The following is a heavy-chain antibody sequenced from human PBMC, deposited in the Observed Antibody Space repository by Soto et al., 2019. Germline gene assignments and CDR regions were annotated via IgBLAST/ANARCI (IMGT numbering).Heavy chain of an antibody. D-gene: IGHD3-10*01. J-gene: IGHJ6*03. CDR2: ISGSGGST. CDR1: GFTFSSYA. Sequence: GGSLRLSCAASGFTFSSYAMSWVRQAPGKGLEWVSAISGSGGSTYYADSVKGRFTISRDNSKNTLYLQMNSLRAEDTAVYYCAKKGGSGPVSLYYYMDVWGKGTTVTVSS. CDR3: AKKGGSGPVSLYYYMDV. V-gene: IGHV3-23*01.